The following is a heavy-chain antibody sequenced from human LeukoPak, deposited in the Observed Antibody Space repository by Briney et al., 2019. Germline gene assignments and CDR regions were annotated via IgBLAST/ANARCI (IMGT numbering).Heavy chain of an antibody. CDR3: ASLADYYYYMDV. J-gene: IGHJ6*03. D-gene: IGHD6-25*01. CDR2: IYHSGST. Sequence: PSETLSLTCTVSGGSISSRSYYWGWIRQPPGKGLEWIGSIYHSGSTYYNPSLKSRVTISVDTSKKQFSLRLNSVTAADTAVYYCASLADYYYYMDVWGKGTTVTVSS. V-gene: IGHV4-39*07. CDR1: GGSISSRSYY.